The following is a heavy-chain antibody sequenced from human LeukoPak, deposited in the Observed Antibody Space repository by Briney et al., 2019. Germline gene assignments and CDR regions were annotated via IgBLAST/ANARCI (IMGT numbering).Heavy chain of an antibody. D-gene: IGHD2-2*01. CDR2: ISGYNGNT. CDR1: GYTFSSYG. J-gene: IGHJ3*02. V-gene: IGHV1-18*01. CDR3: ARVVVPAAIRNAFDI. Sequence: ASVKVSCKASGYTFSSYGISWVRQAPGQGLEWMGWISGYNGNTNYAQKFQGRVTMTTDTSTSTAYMELSRLRSDDTAVYYCARVVVPAAIRNAFDIWGQGTMVTVSS.